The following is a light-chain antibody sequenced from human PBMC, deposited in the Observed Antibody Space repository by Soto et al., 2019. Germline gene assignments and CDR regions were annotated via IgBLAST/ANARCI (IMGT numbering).Light chain of an antibody. CDR2: WAS. V-gene: IGKV4-1*01. CDR3: QQYYSTPMYT. Sequence: DIVMTQSPDSLAVSLGERATINCKSSQSVLYSSNNKNYLAWYQQKPGQPPKLLIYWASTRESGVPDRFRGSGSGTDFPLTISSLQAEDVAVYYCQQYYSTPMYTFGQGTKLEIK. J-gene: IGKJ2*01. CDR1: QSVLYSSNNKNY.